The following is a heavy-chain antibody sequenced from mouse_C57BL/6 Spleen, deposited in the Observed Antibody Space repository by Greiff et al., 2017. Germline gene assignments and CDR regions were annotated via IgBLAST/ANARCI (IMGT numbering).Heavy chain of an antibody. J-gene: IGHJ1*03. CDR1: GYTFTSYW. D-gene: IGHD1-1*01. Sequence: QVQLQQPGAELVKPGASVKLSCKASGYTFTSYWMQWVKQRPGQGLEWIGEIDPSESYTNYNQKFKGKATLTVDTSSSTAYMQLSSLTSEDSAVYYCARTGCSSYLWYFDGWGTGTTVTVSS. CDR3: ARTGCSSYLWYFDG. CDR2: IDPSESYT. V-gene: IGHV1-50*01.